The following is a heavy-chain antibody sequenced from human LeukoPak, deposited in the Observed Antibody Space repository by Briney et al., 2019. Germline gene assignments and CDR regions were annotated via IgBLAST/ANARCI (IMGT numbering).Heavy chain of an antibody. CDR2: IKQDGSEK. Sequence: GGSLRLPCAASGFTFSSTWMSWVRQAPGKGLEWVAEIKQDGSEKYYVDSVKGRFTISRDNAKNSLYLQMNSLRDEDTAVYYCARAKDKCFNPWGQGTLVTVSS. CDR3: ARAKDKCFNP. CDR1: GFTFSSTW. J-gene: IGHJ5*02. V-gene: IGHV3-7*01.